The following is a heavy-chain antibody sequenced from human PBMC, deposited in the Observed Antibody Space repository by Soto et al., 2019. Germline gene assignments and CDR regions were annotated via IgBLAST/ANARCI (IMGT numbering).Heavy chain of an antibody. J-gene: IGHJ5*02. Sequence: RASVKVSCKASGGTFSSYSISWVLQAPGQGLEWMGGIIPIFGTANYAQKFQGRVTITADKSTSTAYMELSSLRSEDTAVYYCARVLYYYDSSGYLSWFDPWGQGTLVTVSS. CDR1: GGTFSSYS. D-gene: IGHD3-22*01. CDR2: IIPIFGTA. CDR3: ARVLYYYDSSGYLSWFDP. V-gene: IGHV1-69*06.